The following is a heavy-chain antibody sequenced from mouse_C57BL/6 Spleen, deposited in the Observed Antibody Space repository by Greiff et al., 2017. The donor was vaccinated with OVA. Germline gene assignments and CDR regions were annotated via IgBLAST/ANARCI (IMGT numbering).Heavy chain of an antibody. CDR2: IYPGSGST. CDR1: GYTFTNYW. D-gene: IGHD1-1*01. J-gene: IGHJ2*01. Sequence: QVQLQQPGAELVKPGASVKMSCKASGYTFTNYWITWVKQRPGQSLEWIGDIYPGSGSTSYNEKFKSKATLTVDTSSSTAYLQLRRLTSEDAAVYYCASPDYYGSSYYMDYWGQGTTLTVSS. V-gene: IGHV1-55*01. CDR3: ASPDYYGSSYYMDY.